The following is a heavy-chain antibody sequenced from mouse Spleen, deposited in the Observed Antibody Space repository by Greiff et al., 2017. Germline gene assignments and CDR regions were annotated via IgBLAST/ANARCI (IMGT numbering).Heavy chain of an antibody. V-gene: IGHV1-18*01. CDR1: GYTFTDYN. D-gene: IGHD2-1*01. CDR2: INPNNGGT. CDR3: ARGIYYGNFFAY. J-gene: IGHJ3*01. Sequence: VQLQQSGPELVKPGASVKIPCKASGYTFTDYNMDWVKQSHGKSLEWIGDINPNNGGTIYNQKFKGKATLTVDKSSSTAYMELRSLTSEDTAVYYCARGIYYGNFFAYWGQGTLVTVSA.